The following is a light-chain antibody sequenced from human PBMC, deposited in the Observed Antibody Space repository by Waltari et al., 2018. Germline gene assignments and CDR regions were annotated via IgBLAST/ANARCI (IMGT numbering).Light chain of an antibody. CDR1: SSDVGNYNL. V-gene: IGLV2-23*01. CDR3: CSYAGSYTWV. CDR2: DDK. Sequence: QSALTQPASVSGSPGQSITISCTGTSSDVGNYNLVSWYQQYPGQAPKVMIYDDKRRPSGVSDRFSGSKSGNTASLTISGVQAEDEADYYCCSYAGSYTWVFGGGTKLTVL. J-gene: IGLJ3*02.